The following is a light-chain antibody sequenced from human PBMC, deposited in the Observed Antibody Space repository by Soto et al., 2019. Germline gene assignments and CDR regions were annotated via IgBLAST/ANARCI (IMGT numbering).Light chain of an antibody. CDR1: QSVRSF. J-gene: IGKJ4*01. CDR3: QQRSNWLT. CDR2: DSS. Sequence: EIVLTQSPATLSLSPGERATLSCRASQSVRSFLAWYQQKPGQAPRLLIYDSSNRATGIPARFSGSGSGTVFTLTISGLEPEDFAVYYCQQRSNWLTFGGGTKVEIK. V-gene: IGKV3-11*01.